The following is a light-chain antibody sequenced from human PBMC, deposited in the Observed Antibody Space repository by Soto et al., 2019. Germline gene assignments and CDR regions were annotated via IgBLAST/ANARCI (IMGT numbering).Light chain of an antibody. Sequence: QSVLTQPPSASGTPGQRAAISCSGSSSDIGSNTVNWYQHLPGTAPQLLMYSDNQRPSGVPDRFSGSKSGTSASLAISGLQSEDEGDYYCASWDDSLNGWVFGGGTKVTVL. CDR2: SDN. CDR3: ASWDDSLNGWV. V-gene: IGLV1-44*01. CDR1: SSDIGSNT. J-gene: IGLJ3*02.